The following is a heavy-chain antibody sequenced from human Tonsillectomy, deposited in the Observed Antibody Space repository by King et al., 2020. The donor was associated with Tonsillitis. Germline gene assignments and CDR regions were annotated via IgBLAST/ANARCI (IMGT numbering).Heavy chain of an antibody. CDR2: IRADGTNE. CDR3: AKRHHDSSGYYSGFDS. Sequence: VQLVESGGGVVQPGGSLRLSCAPSGFTLNDYGMSWIRQAPGKGLEWVAYIRADGTNEYYADSVTGRFTISRDNSRNKLYLQMNSLRTEETAVYYCAKRHHDSSGYYSGFDSWGQGTLVTVSS. J-gene: IGHJ4*02. D-gene: IGHD3-22*01. V-gene: IGHV3-30*02. CDR1: GFTLNDYG.